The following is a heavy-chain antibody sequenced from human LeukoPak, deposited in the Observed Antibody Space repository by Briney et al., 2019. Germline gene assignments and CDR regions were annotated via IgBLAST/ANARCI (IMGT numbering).Heavy chain of an antibody. CDR2: IYTSGST. CDR3: ARGGAILTGYMEIDY. CDR1: GGSFSGYY. D-gene: IGHD3-9*01. V-gene: IGHV4-59*10. Sequence: SETLSLTCAVYGGSFSGYYWSWIRQPAGKGLEWIGRIYTSGSTNYNPSLKSRVTISVDTSKNQFSLKLSSVTAADTAVYYCARGGAILTGYMEIDYWGQGTLVTVSS. J-gene: IGHJ4*02.